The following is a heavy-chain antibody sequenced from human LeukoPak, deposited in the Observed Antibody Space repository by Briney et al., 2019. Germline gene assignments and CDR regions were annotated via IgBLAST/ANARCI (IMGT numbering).Heavy chain of an antibody. CDR1: GYTFTDYY. CDR3: ATVPGQNSGSYFFDY. CDR2: VDPEDGET. J-gene: IGHJ4*02. D-gene: IGHD1-26*01. V-gene: IGHV1-69-2*01. Sequence: GASVKVSCKASGYTFTDYYMHWVQQAPGKGLEWMGRVDPEDGETIYAEKFQGRVTITADTSTDTAYMELSSLRSEDTAVYYCATVPGQNSGSYFFDYWGQGTLVTVSS.